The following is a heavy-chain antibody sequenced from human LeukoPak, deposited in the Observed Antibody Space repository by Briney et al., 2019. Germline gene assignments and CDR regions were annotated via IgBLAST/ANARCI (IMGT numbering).Heavy chain of an antibody. CDR3: ATAAAGTVFDY. Sequence: SETLSLTCTVSGGSISSSSYSWGWIRQPPGKGLEWIGSIYYSGSTYYNPSLKSRVTISVDTSKNQFSLKLSSVTAADTAVYYCATAAAGTVFDYWGQGTLVTVSS. J-gene: IGHJ4*02. CDR1: GGSISSSSYS. CDR2: IYYSGST. V-gene: IGHV4-39*01. D-gene: IGHD6-13*01.